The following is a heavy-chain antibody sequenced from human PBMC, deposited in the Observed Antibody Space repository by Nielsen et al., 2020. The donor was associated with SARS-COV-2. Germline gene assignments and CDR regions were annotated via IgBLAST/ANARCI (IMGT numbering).Heavy chain of an antibody. CDR1: GLTVSSNY. V-gene: IGHV3-53*01. D-gene: IGHD3-22*01. J-gene: IGHJ4*02. CDR2: LYSAGNT. Sequence: GGSPRLSCAASGLTVSSNYMTWVRRAPGKGLEWVSVLYSAGNTYYTDSVQGRFTISRDNSENTLYLQMNSLRAEDTAVYYCAGVSRDYYYGGFDSWGQGTLVTVSS. CDR3: AGVSRDYYYGGFDS.